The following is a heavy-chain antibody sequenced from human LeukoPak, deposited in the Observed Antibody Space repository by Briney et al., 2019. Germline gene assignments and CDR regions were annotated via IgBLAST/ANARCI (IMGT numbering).Heavy chain of an antibody. CDR2: IYSGGST. J-gene: IGHJ4*02. CDR3: ASSIAAAGTHLDY. D-gene: IGHD6-13*01. CDR1: GFTVSSSY. Sequence: GGSLRLSCAASGFTVSSSYMSWVRQAPGKGLEWVSVIYSGGSTYYADSVKGRFTISRDNSKNTLYLQMNSLRAEDTAVYYCASSIAAAGTHLDYWGQGTLVTVSS. V-gene: IGHV3-53*01.